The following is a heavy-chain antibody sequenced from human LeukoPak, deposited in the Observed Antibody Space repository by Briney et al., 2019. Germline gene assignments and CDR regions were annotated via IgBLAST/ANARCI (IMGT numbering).Heavy chain of an antibody. CDR3: ARGYYGSGSP. CDR2: ISWNSGSI. V-gene: IGHV3-9*01. D-gene: IGHD3-10*01. Sequence: GGSLRLSCAASGFTFDDYAMHWVRQAPGKGLEWVSGISWNSGSIGYADSVKGRFTISRDNAKNTLYLQMNSLRAEDTAVYYCARGYYGSGSPWGQGTLVTVSS. CDR1: GFTFDDYA. J-gene: IGHJ5*02.